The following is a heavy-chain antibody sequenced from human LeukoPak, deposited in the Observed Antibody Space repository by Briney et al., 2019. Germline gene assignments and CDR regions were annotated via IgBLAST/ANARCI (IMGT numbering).Heavy chain of an antibody. V-gene: IGHV1-18*01. CDR2: ISAYNGNT. D-gene: IGHD3-10*01. J-gene: IGHJ4*02. Sequence: ASMTVSCKASGYTFTSYGISWVRQAPGQGLEWMGWISAYNGNTNYAQKLQGRVTMTTDTSTSTAYMELRSLRSDDTAVYYCAREEDYYYGSGSYANYWGQGTLVTVSS. CDR1: GYTFTSYG. CDR3: AREEDYYYGSGSYANY.